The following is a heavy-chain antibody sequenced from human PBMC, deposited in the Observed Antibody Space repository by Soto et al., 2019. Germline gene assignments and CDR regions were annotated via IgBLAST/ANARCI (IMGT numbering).Heavy chain of an antibody. CDR2: IKQDGSEK. Sequence: QTGGSLRLSCAASGFTFSSYWMSWVRQAPGKGLEWVANIKQDGSEKYYVDSVKGRFTISRDNAKKSLYLQMNSLRAEDTAVYYCARESGYCSGGSCYSGNFDYWGQGTLVTVSS. CDR1: GFTFSSYW. J-gene: IGHJ4*02. D-gene: IGHD2-15*01. CDR3: ARESGYCSGGSCYSGNFDY. V-gene: IGHV3-7*01.